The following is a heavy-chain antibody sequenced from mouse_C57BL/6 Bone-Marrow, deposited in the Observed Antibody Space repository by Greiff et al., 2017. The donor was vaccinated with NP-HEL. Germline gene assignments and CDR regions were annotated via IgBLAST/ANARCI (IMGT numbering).Heavy chain of an antibody. CDR2: INHGSGGT. Sequence: VKLMESGAELVRPGTSVKVSCKASGYAFTNYLIEWVKQRPGQGLEWIGVINHGSGGTNYNEKFKGTATLTADKSSSTAYMQLSSLTSEDSAVYFCARSEYPVYYYGSSPFAYWGQGTLVTVSA. D-gene: IGHD1-1*01. CDR3: ARSEYPVYYYGSSPFAY. CDR1: GYAFTNYL. J-gene: IGHJ3*01. V-gene: IGHV1-54*01.